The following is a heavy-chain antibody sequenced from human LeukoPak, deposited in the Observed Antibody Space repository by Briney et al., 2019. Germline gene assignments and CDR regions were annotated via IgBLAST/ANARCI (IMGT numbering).Heavy chain of an antibody. CDR1: GYSFTAYW. D-gene: IGHD6-13*01. CDR2: IFTGDSDT. J-gene: IGHJ3*02. Sequence: GESLKISCKGSGYSFTAYWIGWVRQMPGKGLDWLGIIFTGDSDTRYSPSFQGQVTISTDKSISTAYLQWNSLKASDTAMYYCAGRGGSTGAAGHDAFDIWGQGTMVTVS. CDR3: AGRGGSTGAAGHDAFDI. V-gene: IGHV5-51*01.